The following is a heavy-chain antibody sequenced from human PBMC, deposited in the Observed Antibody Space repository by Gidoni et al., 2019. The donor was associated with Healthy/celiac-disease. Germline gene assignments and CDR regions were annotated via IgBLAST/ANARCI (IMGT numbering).Heavy chain of an antibody. Sequence: ESQLLESGGCLVQPGGSLRLACAASGSTFSSYAMSWVRQAPGKGLEWVSAISGSGGSTYYADSVKGRFNISRDNSKNTLYLQMNSLRAEDTAVYYCAKESGGYIRTFDIWGQGTMVTVSS. D-gene: IGHD1-26*01. J-gene: IGHJ3*02. CDR3: AKESGGYIRTFDI. V-gene: IGHV3-23*01. CDR2: ISGSGGST. CDR1: GSTFSSYA.